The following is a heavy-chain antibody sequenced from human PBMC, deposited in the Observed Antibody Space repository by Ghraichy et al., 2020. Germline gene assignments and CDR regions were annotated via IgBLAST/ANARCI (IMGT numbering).Heavy chain of an antibody. CDR2: INGDGKEI. J-gene: IGHJ4*02. CDR1: GFNFKNDW. D-gene: IGHD3-3*01. Sequence: GESLNISCATSGFNFKNDWMTWVRQAPGKGLEWVANINGDGKEINYLDSLKGRFTISRDNAQNSLHLQLSSLTVEDTAVYYCAKSRSSGFGVDYDYWGQGTLVTVSS. CDR3: AKSRSSGFGVDYDY. V-gene: IGHV3-7*03.